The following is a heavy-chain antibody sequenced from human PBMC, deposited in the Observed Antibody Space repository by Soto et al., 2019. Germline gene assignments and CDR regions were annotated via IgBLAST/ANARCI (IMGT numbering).Heavy chain of an antibody. CDR1: GFTFGSYW. D-gene: IGHD4-17*01. V-gene: IGHV3-7*01. CDR3: ARRRWLDY. Sequence: EVQLVESGGGLVQPGGSLRLSCAASGFTFGSYWMSWVRQAPGKGLEWVANIKEDGSEKYYVDSVKGRFTISRDNAKNSLYLQMSSLRAEDTAVYYCARRRWLDYWGQGTLVTVSS. J-gene: IGHJ4*02. CDR2: IKEDGSEK.